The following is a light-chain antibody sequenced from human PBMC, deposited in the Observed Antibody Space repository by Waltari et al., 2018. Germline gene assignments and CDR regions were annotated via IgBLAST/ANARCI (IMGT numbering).Light chain of an antibody. V-gene: IGKV2-30*02. CDR2: KVS. J-gene: IGKJ3*01. CDR3: MQGTYRLS. Sequence: VVMTQSPLSLPVTLGQPASISCRSSQSLVHSDGNTYLNWFQPRPGQSPRRLIYKVSRRDSGVPDRFSGTGSGTDFTLKISRVEAEDVGVYYCMQGTYRLSFGPGTKVDI. CDR1: QSLVHSDGNTY.